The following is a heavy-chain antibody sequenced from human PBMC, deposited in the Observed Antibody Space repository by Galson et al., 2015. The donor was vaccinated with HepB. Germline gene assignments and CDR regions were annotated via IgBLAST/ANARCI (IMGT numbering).Heavy chain of an antibody. J-gene: IGHJ4*02. D-gene: IGHD1-26*01. CDR2: IVVGSGNT. CDR3: AAGIVGTTTPDFDS. Sequence: SVKVSCKASGINFTSSAMQWVRQARGQRLEWIGWIVVGSGNTKDAQKFQERVTITRDMSTRTAYMELSSLRSEDTAVYYCAAGIVGTTTPDFDSWGQGTLVTVSS. CDR1: GINFTSSA. V-gene: IGHV1-58*02.